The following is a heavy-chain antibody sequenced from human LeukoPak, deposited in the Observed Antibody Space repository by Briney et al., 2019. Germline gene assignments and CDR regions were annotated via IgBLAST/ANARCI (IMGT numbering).Heavy chain of an antibody. Sequence: PGGSLRLSCAASGFTFSSYSMNWVRQAPGKGLEWVSSISSSSYIYYADSVKGRFTISRDNAKNSLYLQMNSLRAEDTAVYYCARGVRYYYDSSGSAVDYYYYIDVWGKGTTVTISS. D-gene: IGHD3-22*01. CDR1: GFTFSSYS. J-gene: IGHJ6*03. CDR3: ARGVRYYYDSSGSAVDYYYYIDV. V-gene: IGHV3-21*01. CDR2: ISSSSYI.